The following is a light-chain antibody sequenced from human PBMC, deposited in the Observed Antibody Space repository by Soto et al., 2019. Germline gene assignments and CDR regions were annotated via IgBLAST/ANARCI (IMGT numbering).Light chain of an antibody. Sequence: DIQMTQSPSSLSASVGDRVTIACRASQSISSYLNWYQQKPGKAPQLLIYSAPSLQSGVPSRFSGGGSGTDFTLTISSLQPEDFATYYCQQSYSTPQGYTFGQGTKVDIK. CDR2: SAP. J-gene: IGKJ2*01. CDR1: QSISSY. CDR3: QQSYSTPQGYT. V-gene: IGKV1-39*01.